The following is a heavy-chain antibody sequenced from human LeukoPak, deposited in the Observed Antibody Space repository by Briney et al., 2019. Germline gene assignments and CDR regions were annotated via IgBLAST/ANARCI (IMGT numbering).Heavy chain of an antibody. V-gene: IGHV3-7*03. CDR2: IKQDGSEK. Sequence: GGSLRLSCAASGFTFDDYAMHWVRHAPGKGLEWVANIKQDGSEKYYVDSVKGRFTISRDNAKNSLYLQMNSLRAEDTAVYYCGRSMDVWGQGTTVTVSS. CDR1: GFTFDDYA. CDR3: GRSMDV. J-gene: IGHJ6*02.